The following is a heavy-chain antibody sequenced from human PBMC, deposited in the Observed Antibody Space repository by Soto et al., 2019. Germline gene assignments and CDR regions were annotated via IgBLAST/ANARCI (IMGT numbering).Heavy chain of an antibody. CDR3: ARDQASYGYYYYGMDV. CDR2: IIPIFGTA. Sequence: GASVKVSCKASGGTFSSYAISWVRQAPGQGLEWMGGIIPIFGTANYAQKFQGRVTITADKSTSTAYMELSSLRSEETAVYYCARDQASYGYYYYGMDVWGQGTTVTVSS. CDR1: GGTFSSYA. D-gene: IGHD5-18*01. J-gene: IGHJ6*02. V-gene: IGHV1-69*06.